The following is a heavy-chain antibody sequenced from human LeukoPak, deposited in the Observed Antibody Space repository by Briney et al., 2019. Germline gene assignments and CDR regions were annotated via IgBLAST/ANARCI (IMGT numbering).Heavy chain of an antibody. CDR2: MNPRDNT. CDR3: ARYTQHYGFDI. J-gene: IGHJ3*02. V-gene: IGHV1-8*01. Sequence: RASVKVSCKASGYTSTSPDINWVRQATARGLEWLGWMNPRDNTGYAQKFQGRVTLTRDKSINTAYMELSSLRSEDTAVYYCARYTQHYGFDIWGQGTMVTVSA. D-gene: IGHD3-3*02. CDR1: GYTSTSPD.